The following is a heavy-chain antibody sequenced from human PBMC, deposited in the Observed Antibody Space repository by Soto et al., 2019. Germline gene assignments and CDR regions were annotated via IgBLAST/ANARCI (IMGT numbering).Heavy chain of an antibody. D-gene: IGHD3-3*01. V-gene: IGHV1-18*01. CDR2: ISAYNGNT. J-gene: IGHJ5*02. Sequence: GASVKVSCKASGYTFTSYGISWVRQAPGQGLEWMGWISAYNGNTNYAQKLQGRVTMTTDTSTSTAYMELRSLRSDDTAVYYCAREGLKFYDFWSGYGSLLNWFDPWGQGTLVTVSS. CDR1: GYTFTSYG. CDR3: AREGLKFYDFWSGYGSLLNWFDP.